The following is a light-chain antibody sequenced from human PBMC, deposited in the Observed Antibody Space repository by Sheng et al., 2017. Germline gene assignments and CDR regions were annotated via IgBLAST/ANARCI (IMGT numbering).Light chain of an antibody. J-gene: IGKJ4*01. Sequence: EIVLTQSPATLSLSPGERATLSCRASQSVSSYLAWYQQRPGQAPRLLIYNASKRATGIPARFSGSGSGTDFTLTISSLEPEDFAIYYCQQRADWPLTFGGGTKVEIK. V-gene: IGKV3-11*01. CDR1: QSVSSY. CDR3: QQRADWPLT. CDR2: NAS.